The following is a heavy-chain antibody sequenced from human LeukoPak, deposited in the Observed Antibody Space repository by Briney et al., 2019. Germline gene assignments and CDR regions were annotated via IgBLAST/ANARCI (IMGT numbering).Heavy chain of an antibody. J-gene: IGHJ4*02. CDR3: AREFADS. CDR1: GFTFNIYS. Sequence: GGPLRLSCAASGFTFNIYSMNWVRQALGKGLEWVSSISSTSSHKYYVDSVKGRFTVSRDNAKNSLYLQMTSLRAEDTAVYYCAREFADSWGQGTLVIVPS. CDR2: ISSTSSHK. V-gene: IGHV3-21*01.